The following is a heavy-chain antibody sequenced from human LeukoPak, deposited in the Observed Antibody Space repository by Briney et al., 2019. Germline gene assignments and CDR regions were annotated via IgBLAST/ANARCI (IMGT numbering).Heavy chain of an antibody. Sequence: SETLSLTCTVSGGSISNYYWSWIRQPPGKGLEWIGYIYYSGSTYYNPSLKSRVTISVDTSKNQFSLKLSSVTAADTAVYYCAREVSGWRFDYWGQGILVTVSS. V-gene: IGHV4-59*06. CDR3: AREVSGWRFDY. CDR2: IYYSGST. CDR1: GGSISNYY. J-gene: IGHJ4*02. D-gene: IGHD6-19*01.